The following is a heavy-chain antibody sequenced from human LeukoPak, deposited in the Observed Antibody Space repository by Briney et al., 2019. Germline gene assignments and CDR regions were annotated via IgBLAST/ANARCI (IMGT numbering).Heavy chain of an antibody. CDR2: INSDGSST. D-gene: IGHD6-19*01. J-gene: IGHJ4*02. CDR3: ATAAGTITHNYFDY. V-gene: IGHV3-74*01. Sequence: PGGSLRLSCAASGFTFSNYWMHWVRQTPGKGLVLVSRINSDGSSTSYADSVKGRFTISRDNAKNTLYLQMNSLRAEDTAVYYCATAAGTITHNYFDYWGQGTLVTVSS. CDR1: GFTFSNYW.